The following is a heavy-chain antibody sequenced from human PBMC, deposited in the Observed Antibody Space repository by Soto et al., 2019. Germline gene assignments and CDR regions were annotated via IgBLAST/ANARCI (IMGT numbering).Heavy chain of an antibody. CDR1: GYTFTSYA. D-gene: IGHD3-9*01. J-gene: IGHJ6*03. V-gene: IGHV1-3*01. CDR3: ASARRILTGYYSYYYYYMDV. Sequence: QVQLVQSGAEVKKPGASVKVSCKASGYTFTSYAMHWVRQAPGQRLEWMGWINAGNGNTKYSQKFQGRVTITRDTSASTPYMDLRSLISEATAVYYCASARRILTGYYSYYYYYMDVWGKGTTVTVSS. CDR2: INAGNGNT.